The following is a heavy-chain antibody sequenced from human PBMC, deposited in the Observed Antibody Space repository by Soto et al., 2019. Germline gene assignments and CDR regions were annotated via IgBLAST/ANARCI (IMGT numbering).Heavy chain of an antibody. J-gene: IGHJ5*01. V-gene: IGHV4-38-2*01. Sequence: ELKCLRNGVSDLNSRGSHYWRWIKKPPGKGLEWIGSVNHGGTSYYSPSLQSRVTMSLDASKNQFSLRLTSVTAADTALYFCARLYIDNYYYVFDFLVRGTLVTVSS. CDR3: ARLYIDNYYYVFDF. CDR1: DLNSRGSHY. D-gene: IGHD3-10*02. CDR2: VNHGGTS.